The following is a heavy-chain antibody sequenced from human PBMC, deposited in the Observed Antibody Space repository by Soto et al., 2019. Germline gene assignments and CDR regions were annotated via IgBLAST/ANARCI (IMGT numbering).Heavy chain of an antibody. CDR2: INHSGST. CDR3: ARGRITMVRGVLKYYSGMDV. V-gene: IGHV4-34*01. CDR1: GGSFSGYY. Sequence: PSETLSLTCAVYGGSFSGYYWSWIRQPPGKGLEWIGEINHSGSTNYNPSLKSRVTISVDTSKNQFSLKLSSVTAADTAVYYCARGRITMVRGVLKYYSGMDVWGQGTTVPVS. D-gene: IGHD3-10*01. J-gene: IGHJ6*02.